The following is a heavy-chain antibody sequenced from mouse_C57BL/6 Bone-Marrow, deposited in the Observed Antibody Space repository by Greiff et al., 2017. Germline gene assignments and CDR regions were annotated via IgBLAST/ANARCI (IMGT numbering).Heavy chain of an antibody. Sequence: EVQLQQSGAELVRPGASVKLSCTASGFNFTDDYMHWVKQRPEQGLEWIGWIDPEKGDTEYASKFQGKATITVDPSSNTAYLQLSSLTSEDTAVYYCTRIAYWGQGTLVTVSA. CDR2: IDPEKGDT. CDR1: GFNFTDDY. J-gene: IGHJ3*01. V-gene: IGHV14-4*01. CDR3: TRIAY.